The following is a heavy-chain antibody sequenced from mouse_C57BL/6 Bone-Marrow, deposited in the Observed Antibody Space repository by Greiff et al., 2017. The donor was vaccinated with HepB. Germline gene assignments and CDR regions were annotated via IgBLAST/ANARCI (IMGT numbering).Heavy chain of an antibody. J-gene: IGHJ2*01. CDR1: GYTFTSYW. V-gene: IGHV1-64*01. CDR3: ARRGDITTVVADY. Sequence: VQLQQPGAELVKPGASVKLSCKASGYTFTSYWMHWVKQRPGQGLEWIGMIHPNSGSTNYNEKFKSKATLTVDKSSSTAYMQLSSLTSEDSAVYYCARRGDITTVVADYWGQGTTLTVSS. CDR2: IHPNSGST. D-gene: IGHD1-1*01.